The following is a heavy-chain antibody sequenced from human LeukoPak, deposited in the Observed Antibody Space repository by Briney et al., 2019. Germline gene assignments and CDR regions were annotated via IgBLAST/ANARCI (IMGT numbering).Heavy chain of an antibody. J-gene: IGHJ4*02. CDR3: ARDLGIAVAGMDY. V-gene: IGHV3-21*01. D-gene: IGHD6-19*01. CDR1: GFTFSTAW. CDR2: ISSSSSYI. Sequence: GSLRLSCVASGFTFSTAWMGWVRQAPGKGLEWVSSISSSSSYIYYADSVKGRFTISRDNAKNSLYLQMNSLRAEDTAVYYCARDLGIAVAGMDYWGQGTLVTVSS.